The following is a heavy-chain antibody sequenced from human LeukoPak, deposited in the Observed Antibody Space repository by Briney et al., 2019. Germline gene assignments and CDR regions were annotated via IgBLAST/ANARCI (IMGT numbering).Heavy chain of an antibody. CDR3: AAGSSSGSYYY. D-gene: IGHD1-26*01. CDR2: INPNGGGT. V-gene: IGHV1-2*02. Sequence: ASVKVSCAASGYTFTDYGMILVGQAPGQGLEWMGWINPNGGGTNYAQQFQGRVTMTSDTSISTAYMELSSLRSDDTAVYYCAAGSSSGSYYYWGQGTLVTVSS. CDR1: GYTFTDYG. J-gene: IGHJ4*02.